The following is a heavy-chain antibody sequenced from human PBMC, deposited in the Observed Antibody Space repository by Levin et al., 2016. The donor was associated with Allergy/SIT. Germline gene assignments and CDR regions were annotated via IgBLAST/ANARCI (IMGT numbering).Heavy chain of an antibody. CDR2: VYYSGET. CDR3: ANFGLIIVAPRVY. Sequence: WIRQPPGKGLEWIGYVYYSGETDYNPSLKSRVTISLDTSKNQFSLKLSAVTAADTAVYYCANFGLIIVAPRVYWGQGTLVTVSS. D-gene: IGHD2-21*01. V-gene: IGHV4-31*02. J-gene: IGHJ4*02.